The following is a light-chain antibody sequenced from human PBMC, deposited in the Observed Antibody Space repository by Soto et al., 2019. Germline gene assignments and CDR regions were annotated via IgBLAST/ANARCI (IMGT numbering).Light chain of an antibody. V-gene: IGKV3-20*01. Sequence: EIVLTQSPGTLSFSPGERSTLSCRSSQSVNSIYLAWYQQKPGQAPRLLIYGASSRATGIPDRFSGSGSGTDFTLTISRLEPEDFAVYYCQQYGSSLTWTFGQGTKV. CDR1: QSVNSIY. CDR3: QQYGSSLTWT. CDR2: GAS. J-gene: IGKJ1*01.